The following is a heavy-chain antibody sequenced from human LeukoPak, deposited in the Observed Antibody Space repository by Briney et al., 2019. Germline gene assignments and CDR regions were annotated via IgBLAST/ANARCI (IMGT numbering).Heavy chain of an antibody. CDR3: AAGCSSTSCYADY. Sequence: ASVKVSCKASGYTFTSYYMHWVRQAPGQGLEWMGIINPSGGSTSYAQKFQGRVTITADKSTSTAYMELSSLRSEDTAVYYCAAGCSSTSCYADYWGQGTLVTVSS. CDR1: GYTFTSYY. CDR2: INPSGGST. V-gene: IGHV1-46*03. J-gene: IGHJ4*02. D-gene: IGHD2-2*01.